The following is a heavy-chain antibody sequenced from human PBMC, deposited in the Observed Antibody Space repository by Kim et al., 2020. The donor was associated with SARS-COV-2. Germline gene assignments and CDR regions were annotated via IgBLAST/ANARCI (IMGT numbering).Heavy chain of an antibody. V-gene: IGHV3-30*18. J-gene: IGHJ4*02. CDR2: TSYDESNR. CDR1: GFTFSIYG. D-gene: IGHD3-10*01. CDR3: AKQGSSGSFLDY. Sequence: GGSLRLSCVASGFTFSIYGTHWVRQAPGKGLEGLALTSYDESNRYYPDSLQGRFTISRDNSKNTRYLQRNIRKEENTTIYYFAKQGSSGSFLDYWGQ.